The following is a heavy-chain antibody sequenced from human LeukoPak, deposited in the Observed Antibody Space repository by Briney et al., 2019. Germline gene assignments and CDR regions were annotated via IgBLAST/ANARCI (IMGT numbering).Heavy chain of an antibody. D-gene: IGHD3-10*01. CDR1: GGSISSNSYY. CDR2: IYYSGST. CDR3: ARTRYYYNSRSYGAPYYFDY. V-gene: IGHV4-39*01. J-gene: IGHJ4*02. Sequence: SSETLSLTCAVSGGSISSNSYYWGWIRQPPGKGLEWIGSIYYSGSTYYNPSLKSRVTISVDTSKNQFSLKLSSVTAADTAVYYCARTRYYYNSRSYGAPYYFDYWGQGTLVTVSS.